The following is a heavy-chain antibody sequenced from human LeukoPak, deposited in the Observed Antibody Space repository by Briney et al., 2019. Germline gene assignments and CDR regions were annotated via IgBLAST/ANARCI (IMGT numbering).Heavy chain of an antibody. CDR2: IYQSGST. CDR3: ARVRGLGYYDSSGYLDY. J-gene: IGHJ4*02. Sequence: SETLSLTCAVSGGSISSGGYSWSWIRQPPGKGLEWIGYIYQSGSTYYNPSLRSRVTISVDRSKNQFSLKLSSVTAADTAVYYCARVRGLGYYDSSGYLDYWGQGTLVTVSS. V-gene: IGHV4-30-2*01. D-gene: IGHD3-22*01. CDR1: GGSISSGGYS.